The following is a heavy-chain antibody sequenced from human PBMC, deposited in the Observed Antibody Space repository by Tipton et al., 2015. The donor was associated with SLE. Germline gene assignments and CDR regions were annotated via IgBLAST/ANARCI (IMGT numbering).Heavy chain of an antibody. CDR2: ISYDGENE. CDR1: RFTFGSYA. J-gene: IGHJ4*02. Sequence: SLRLSCGASRFTFGSYAMHWVRQAPGKGLEWVAVISYDGENEYSADSVKGRFTISRDNSKNTLYLQMHSLRPDDSGVYYCARDRGDLVRGVFDYWGQGTLVTVSS. CDR3: ARDRGDLVRGVFDY. V-gene: IGHV3-30*04. D-gene: IGHD3-10*01.